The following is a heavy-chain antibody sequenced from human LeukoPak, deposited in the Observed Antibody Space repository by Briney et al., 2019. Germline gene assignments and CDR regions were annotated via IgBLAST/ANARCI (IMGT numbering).Heavy chain of an antibody. CDR1: GGSISSGTYY. D-gene: IGHD6-13*01. J-gene: IGHJ4*02. CDR3: ARGSPLAAADY. CDR2: IYTSGST. V-gene: IGHV4-61*02. Sequence: SETLSLTCTVSGGSISSGTYYWSWIRQPAGKGLEWIGRIYTSGSTNYNSSLKSRVTISVDTSRNQFSLKLSSVTAADTAVYYCARGSPLAAADYWGQGTLVTVSS.